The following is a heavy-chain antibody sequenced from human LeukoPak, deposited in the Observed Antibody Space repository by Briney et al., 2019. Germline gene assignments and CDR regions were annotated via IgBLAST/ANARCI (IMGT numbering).Heavy chain of an antibody. D-gene: IGHD6-19*01. CDR2: IYPGDSDT. CDR1: GYIVTSYW. Sequence: GESLRISCKGSGYIVTSYWIGWVRQMPGKGLEWMGIIYPGDSDTRYSPSFQGQVTISADKSISTAYLQWSSLKASDTAMYYCARQGRYSSGWSPFDYWGQGTLVAVSS. V-gene: IGHV5-51*01. CDR3: ARQGRYSSGWSPFDY. J-gene: IGHJ4*02.